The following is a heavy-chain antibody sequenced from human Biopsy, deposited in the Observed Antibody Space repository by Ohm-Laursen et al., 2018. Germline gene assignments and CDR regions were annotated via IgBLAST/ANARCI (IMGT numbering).Heavy chain of an antibody. CDR3: AGIVLGPTNDAFDI. J-gene: IGHJ3*02. CDR1: GDSIRNYY. V-gene: IGHV4-4*07. Sequence: GTLSHTCTVSGDSIRNYYWSWIRQAAGKGLEWIGRIYPGGGTIYNPSLKSRVTMSVDTSKNHFSLNLNSVTAADTAVYYCAGIVLGPTNDAFDIWGQGTMVTVSS. D-gene: IGHD1-26*01. CDR2: IYPGGGT.